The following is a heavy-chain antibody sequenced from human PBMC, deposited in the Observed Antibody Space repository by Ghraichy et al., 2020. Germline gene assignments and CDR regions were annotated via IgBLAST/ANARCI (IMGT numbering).Heavy chain of an antibody. CDR2: IYYSGST. CDR3: ARHVLRGYGSGASYYYYGMDV. J-gene: IGHJ6*02. CDR1: GGSISSYY. V-gene: IGHV4-59*08. D-gene: IGHD3-10*01. Sequence: SETLSLTCTVSGGSISSYYWSWIRQPPGKGLEWIGYIYYSGSTNYNPSLKSRVTISVDTSKNQFSLKLSSVTAADTAVYYCARHVLRGYGSGASYYYYGMDVWGQGTTVTVSS.